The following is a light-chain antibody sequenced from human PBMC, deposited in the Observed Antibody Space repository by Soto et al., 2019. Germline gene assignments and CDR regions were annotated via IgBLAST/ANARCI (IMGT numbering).Light chain of an antibody. V-gene: IGKV1-5*01. CDR1: RSISDW. CDR2: DAS. J-gene: IGKJ1*01. CDR3: LQYSSNSWT. Sequence: EIQMTQSPSSLSPSVGYMVTITFRSSRSISDWLAWYQQKPGKAPELLIFDASNLKSGVSSRFSGSGSGTEFTLTISRLQPDDVETYYCLQYSSNSWTFGQGTKVDIK.